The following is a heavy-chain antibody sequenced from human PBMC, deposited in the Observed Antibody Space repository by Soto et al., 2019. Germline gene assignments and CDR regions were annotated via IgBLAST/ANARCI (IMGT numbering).Heavy chain of an antibody. D-gene: IGHD2-15*01. V-gene: IGHV1-69*02. CDR3: ASGHLRVVVAADLVY. J-gene: IGHJ4*02. CDR1: GGTFSSYT. Sequence: QIKLVQSGAEVKKTGSSVKVSCKASGGTFSSYTISWVRQAPGQGLEWMGRIIPILGIANYAQKFQGRVTITADKSTSTAYMELSSLRSEDTAVYYCASGHLRVVVAADLVYWGQGTLVTVSS. CDR2: IIPILGIA.